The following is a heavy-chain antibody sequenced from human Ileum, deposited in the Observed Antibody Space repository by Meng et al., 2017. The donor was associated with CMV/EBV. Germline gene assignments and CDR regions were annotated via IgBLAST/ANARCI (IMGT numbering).Heavy chain of an antibody. CDR1: GLIFTNYK. V-gene: IGHV3-21*01. Sequence: GGSLRLSCAASGLIFTNYKMYWVRQAPGKGLEWVSSISTRSSSTYYADSVKGRFTISRDNAKSSLYLQMDTLRAEDTAVYYCASGFCGSTTCYREFDNWGPGMLVTVSS. CDR3: ASGFCGSTTCYREFDN. CDR2: ISTRSSST. J-gene: IGHJ4*02. D-gene: IGHD2-2*01.